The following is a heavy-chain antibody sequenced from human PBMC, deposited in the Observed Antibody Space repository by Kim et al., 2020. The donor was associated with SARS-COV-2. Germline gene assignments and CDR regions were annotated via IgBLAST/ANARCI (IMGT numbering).Heavy chain of an antibody. D-gene: IGHD5-18*01. CDR3: ARRWDTAKHFDY. V-gene: IGHV5-51*01. J-gene: IGHJ4*02. Sequence: RYSPSFQGQVPISADKSISTAYLQWSSLKASDTAMYYCARRWDTAKHFDYWGQGTLVTVSS.